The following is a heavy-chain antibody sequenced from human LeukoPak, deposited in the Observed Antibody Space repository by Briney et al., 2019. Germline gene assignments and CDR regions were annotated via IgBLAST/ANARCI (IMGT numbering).Heavy chain of an antibody. D-gene: IGHD6-13*01. CDR1: GYTFTGYY. Sequence: ASVKVSCKASGYTFTGYYMHWVRQAPGRGLEWMGWINPNSGGTNYAQNFQGRVTMTRDTSISTAYMELSGLRSDDRAVYYCVRDAIAAAGTGGWGQGTLVTVSS. V-gene: IGHV1-2*02. CDR3: VRDAIAAAGTGG. CDR2: INPNSGGT. J-gene: IGHJ4*02.